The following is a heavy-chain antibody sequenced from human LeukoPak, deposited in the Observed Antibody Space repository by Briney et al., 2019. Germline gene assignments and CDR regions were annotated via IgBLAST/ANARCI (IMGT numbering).Heavy chain of an antibody. V-gene: IGHV3-30-3*01. CDR3: ARHTGDFDY. CDR2: ISYDGSNK. J-gene: IGHJ4*02. CDR1: GFTFSSYA. Sequence: AGGSLRLSCAASGFTFSSYALHWVPQAPGKGLEWVAVISYDGSNKDYAASVKGRFTISRDNSKNTLYLQMNSLRAEDTAVYYCARHTGDFDYWGQGTLVTVSS.